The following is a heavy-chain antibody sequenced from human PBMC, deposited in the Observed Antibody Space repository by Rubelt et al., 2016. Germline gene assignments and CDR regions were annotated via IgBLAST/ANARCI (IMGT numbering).Heavy chain of an antibody. Sequence: EVQLVESGGGLVQPGGSLRLSCVGSGFTFRDYTMNWVRQAPGKGLEWVSSIVGSGGGTYYAGSVKGRSTISRERSRDKVFLQMSSLRGEDMAVYYCAKVPYGDNVHSPYFDYWGQGTLVTVSS. CDR1: GFTFRDYT. J-gene: IGHJ4*02. CDR3: AKVPYGDNVHSPYFDY. V-gene: IGHV3-23*04. CDR2: IVGSGGGT. D-gene: IGHD4-17*01.